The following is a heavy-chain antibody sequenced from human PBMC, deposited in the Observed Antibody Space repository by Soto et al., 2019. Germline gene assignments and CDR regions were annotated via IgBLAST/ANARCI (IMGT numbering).Heavy chain of an antibody. V-gene: IGHV3-23*01. CDR2: ISGSGGST. D-gene: IGHD2-15*01. CDR3: AKDKSLRNVVVVAAHSIYFDY. J-gene: IGHJ4*02. CDR1: GFTFSSYA. Sequence: GSLRLSCAASGFTFSSYAMSWVRQAPGKGLEWVSAISGSGGSTYYADSVKGRFTISRDNSKNTLYLQMNSLRAEDTAVYYCAKDKSLRNVVVVAAHSIYFDYWGQGTLVTVSS.